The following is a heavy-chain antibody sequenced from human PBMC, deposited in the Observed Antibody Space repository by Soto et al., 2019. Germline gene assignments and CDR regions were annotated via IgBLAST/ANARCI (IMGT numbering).Heavy chain of an antibody. CDR1: GFSLSTSEVG. V-gene: IGHV2-5*02. CDR2: IYWDDDK. Sequence: SGPTLVNPTQTLTLTCTFSGFSLSTSEVGVGWIRQPPGEALEWLALIYWDDDKRYSPSLKSRLTIAKDTSKNQVVLTMTNMDPMDTATYYCAHRFDWYYFDYWGQGTLVTVSS. D-gene: IGHD3-9*01. CDR3: AHRFDWYYFDY. J-gene: IGHJ4*02.